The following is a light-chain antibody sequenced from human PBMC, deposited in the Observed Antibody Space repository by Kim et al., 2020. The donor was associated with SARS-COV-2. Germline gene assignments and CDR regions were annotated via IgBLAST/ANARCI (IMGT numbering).Light chain of an antibody. Sequence: RGTNDDIGCYGCEVGDKYVCWYQQKPGLSPVMVIYQDNKWASGIPGRFSGSNSGNTATLTISGTQALDEAVYYCQAWDRRTSTWVFGGGTQLTVL. V-gene: IGLV3-1*01. J-gene: IGLJ3*02. CDR1: EVGDKY. CDR3: QAWDRRTSTWV. CDR2: QDN.